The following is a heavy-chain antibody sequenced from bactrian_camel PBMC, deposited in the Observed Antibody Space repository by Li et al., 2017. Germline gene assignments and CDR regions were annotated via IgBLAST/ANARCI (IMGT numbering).Heavy chain of an antibody. CDR2: ISTDNTP. CDR1: GFAFDDAD. J-gene: IGHJ4*01. Sequence: HVQLVESGGGSVRAGETLRLTCTGSGFAFDDADKSWYRQAPGKVCDLVSTISTDNTPYYAPSVKGRFTISQGDDRNTVHLQMNCLKFEDTGTYFCAAASDSFCVGRIPPWPADRKTVRGQGTQVTVS. V-gene: IGHV3S55*01. CDR3: AAASDSFCVGRIPPWPADRKTV. D-gene: IGHD1*01.